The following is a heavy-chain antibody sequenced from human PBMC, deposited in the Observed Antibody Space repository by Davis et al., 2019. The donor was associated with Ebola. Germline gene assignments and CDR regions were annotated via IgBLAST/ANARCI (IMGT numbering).Heavy chain of an antibody. J-gene: IGHJ4*02. D-gene: IGHD2-15*01. CDR3: ARDLGSLGYCSGGSCYYDY. CDR2: ISSSSSYI. Sequence: PGGSLRLSCAASGFTFSSYSMNWVRQAPGKGLEWVSSISSSSSYIYYADSVKGRFTISRDNAKNSLYLQMNSLRAEDTAVYYCARDLGSLGYCSGGSCYYDYWGQGTLVTVSS. CDR1: GFTFSSYS. V-gene: IGHV3-21*01.